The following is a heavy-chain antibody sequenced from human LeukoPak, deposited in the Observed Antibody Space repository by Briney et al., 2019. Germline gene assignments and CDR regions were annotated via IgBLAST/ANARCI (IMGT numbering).Heavy chain of an antibody. CDR2: IYPGDADT. CDR1: GYSFINYW. J-gene: IGHJ4*02. CDR3: ARHHGSGSYSRFDY. D-gene: IGHD3-10*01. V-gene: IGHV5-51*01. Sequence: GESLKISCKGSGYSFINYWNGWVRQMPGKSLEWRGIIYPGDADTKYSPSFQGHVTISADKSISTAYLQWSSRKASDTAMYYCARHHGSGSYSRFDYWGQGTLVTVSS.